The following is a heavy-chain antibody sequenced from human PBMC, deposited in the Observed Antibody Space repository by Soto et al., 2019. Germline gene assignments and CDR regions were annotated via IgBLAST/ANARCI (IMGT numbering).Heavy chain of an antibody. J-gene: IGHJ4*02. CDR3: GKVLVGATGHTDSDS. D-gene: IGHD2-15*01. CDR2: IAYSGST. Sequence: SETLSLTCAVSGYSIASGYYWAWIRQPPGTGLEWIGNIAYSGSTNYNPSLKSRVTISRDTSKNQFSLKLTSVTAADTALYYCGKVLVGATGHTDSDSWGPGTLVTVSS. CDR1: GYSIASGYY. V-gene: IGHV4-38-2*01.